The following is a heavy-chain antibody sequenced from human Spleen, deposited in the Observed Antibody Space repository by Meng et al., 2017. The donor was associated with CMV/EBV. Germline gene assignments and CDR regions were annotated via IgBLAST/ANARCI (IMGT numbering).Heavy chain of an antibody. J-gene: IGHJ4*02. D-gene: IGHD3-22*01. CDR2: IDWDDDK. V-gene: IGHV2-70D*14. Sequence: SGPTLVKPTQTLTLTCTFSGFSLSTSGMRVSWIRQPPGKALEWLARIDWDDDKFYSTSLKTRLTISKDTSKNQVVLTMANMDPVDTATYYCARINKGYDSSGYYDYWGQGTLVTVSS. CDR1: GFSLSTSGMR. CDR3: ARINKGYDSSGYYDY.